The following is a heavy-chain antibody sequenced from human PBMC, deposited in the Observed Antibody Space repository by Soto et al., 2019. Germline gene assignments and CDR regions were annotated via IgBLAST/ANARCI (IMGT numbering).Heavy chain of an antibody. V-gene: IGHV3-23*01. CDR3: AKDTVGGYSFWSGYYSDGLDV. J-gene: IGHJ3*01. D-gene: IGHD3-3*01. Sequence: EVKLLESGGGLAQPGGSLRLSWVGSGFTFDSYAISWVRQAPGGRLQWIAAISGSADGTDYAHSVRGRFTISRDNAKKTVHLQMDSLRVEDTAVYFCAKDTVGGYSFWSGYYSDGLDVWGQGTLVTVS. CDR2: ISGSADGT. CDR1: GFTFDSYA.